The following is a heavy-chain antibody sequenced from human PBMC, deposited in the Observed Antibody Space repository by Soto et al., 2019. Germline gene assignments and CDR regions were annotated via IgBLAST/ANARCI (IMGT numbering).Heavy chain of an antibody. D-gene: IGHD6-19*01. V-gene: IGHV3-23*01. J-gene: IGHJ4*02. CDR3: AKSGQWLPYYFDY. CDR2: ISGRAGSST. Sequence: GSLRLSCAASGFTFSSYAMSWVRPAPGKGLERVSSISGRAGSSTYYADSVKGRFTISRDSSKNTLYLQMNSLRAEDTALYYCAKSGQWLPYYFDYWGQGTLVTVSS. CDR1: GFTFSSYA.